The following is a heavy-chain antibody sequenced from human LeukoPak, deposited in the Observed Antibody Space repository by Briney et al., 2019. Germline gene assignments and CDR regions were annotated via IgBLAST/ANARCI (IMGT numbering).Heavy chain of an antibody. CDR2: ISAYNGNT. Sequence: ASVKVSCKASGYTFTSYGISWVRQAPGQGLEWMGWISAYNGNTNYAQKLQGRVTMTTDTSTSTAYMELRSLRSDDTAVYYCARDQLTWLLPLPYYYYYGMDVWGQGTTVTVSS. CDR1: GYTFTSYG. D-gene: IGHD3-22*01. J-gene: IGHJ6*02. CDR3: ARDQLTWLLPLPYYYYYGMDV. V-gene: IGHV1-18*01.